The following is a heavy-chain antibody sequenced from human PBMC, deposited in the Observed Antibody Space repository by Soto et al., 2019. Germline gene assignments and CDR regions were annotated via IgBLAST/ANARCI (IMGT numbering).Heavy chain of an antibody. D-gene: IGHD2-2*02. Sequence: QTGGSLRLSCAASGFTFSSYGMHWVRRAPGKGLEWMAFIWYDGSNKYYADSVKGRFTISRDNSKNTLFLQMNSLRDEDTAVYYCARDPYTHCTSTSCYTAYYYYYGMDVWGQGTTVTVSS. CDR3: ARDPYTHCTSTSCYTAYYYYYGMDV. CDR2: IWYDGSNK. J-gene: IGHJ6*02. V-gene: IGHV3-33*01. CDR1: GFTFSSYG.